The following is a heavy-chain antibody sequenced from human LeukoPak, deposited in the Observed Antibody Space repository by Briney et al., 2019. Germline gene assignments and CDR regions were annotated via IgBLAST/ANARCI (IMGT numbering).Heavy chain of an antibody. CDR3: ARELYYYYMGV. Sequence: PGGSLRLSCAVSGITLSNYGMSWVRQAPGKGLEWVAGISDSGGGTNYADSVKGRFTISRDNAQNTLYLQMNSLRAEDTAVYYCARELYYYYMGVWGKGTTVTVSS. V-gene: IGHV3-23*01. J-gene: IGHJ6*03. CDR1: GITLSNYG. CDR2: ISDSGGGT.